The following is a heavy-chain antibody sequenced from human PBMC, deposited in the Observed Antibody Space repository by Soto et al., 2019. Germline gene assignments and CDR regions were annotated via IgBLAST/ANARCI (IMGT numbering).Heavy chain of an antibody. CDR1: GGSFSGYY. D-gene: IGHD2-2*02. V-gene: IGHV4-34*01. Sequence: PSETLSLSCAVYGGSFSGYYWSWIRQPPGKGLEWIGEINHSGSTNYNPSLKSRVTISVDTSKNQFSLKLSSVTAADTAVYYCARGPAAIFYYYMDVWGKGTTVTVSS. J-gene: IGHJ6*03. CDR2: INHSGST. CDR3: ARGPAAIFYYYMDV.